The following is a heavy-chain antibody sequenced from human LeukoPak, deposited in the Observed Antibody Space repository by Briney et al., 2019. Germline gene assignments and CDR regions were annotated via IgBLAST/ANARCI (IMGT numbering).Heavy chain of an antibody. Sequence: PGRSLRLSCAASGFTFDDSAMHWVRQAPGKGLEWVSGISWNSDNTGYAGSVKGRFIISRDNAENSLYLQMNSLRSEDTAFYFCAKAVVGATPRGAFDIWGQGTRVTVSS. D-gene: IGHD1-26*01. V-gene: IGHV3-9*01. CDR1: GFTFDDSA. J-gene: IGHJ3*02. CDR2: ISWNSDNT. CDR3: AKAVVGATPRGAFDI.